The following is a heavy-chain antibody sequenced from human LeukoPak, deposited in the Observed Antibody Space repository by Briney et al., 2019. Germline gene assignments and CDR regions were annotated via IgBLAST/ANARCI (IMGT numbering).Heavy chain of an antibody. CDR2: ISGSGGST. CDR3: APRVWGDTVDY. V-gene: IGHV3-23*01. D-gene: IGHD3-10*01. J-gene: IGHJ4*02. CDR1: GFTFSSYG. Sequence: PGGSLRLSCAASGFTFSSYGMSWVRQAPGKGLEWVSAISGSGGSTYYADSVKGRFTVSRDNSKNTLYLQMNSLRAEDTAVYYCAPRVWGDTVDYWGQGTLVTVSS.